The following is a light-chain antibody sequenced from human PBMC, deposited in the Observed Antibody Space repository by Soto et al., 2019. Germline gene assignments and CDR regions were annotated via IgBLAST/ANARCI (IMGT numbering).Light chain of an antibody. CDR2: GAS. CDR1: QSVSSSY. Sequence: EIVLTQSPGTLSLSPGERATLSCRASQSVSSSYLAWYQQKPGQAPRLLIYGASSRATGIPDRFSGSGSGTDFTRTISRLESEDFAVYYCQQYGSSSFTFGPGTKVDIK. CDR3: QQYGSSSFT. J-gene: IGKJ3*01. V-gene: IGKV3-20*01.